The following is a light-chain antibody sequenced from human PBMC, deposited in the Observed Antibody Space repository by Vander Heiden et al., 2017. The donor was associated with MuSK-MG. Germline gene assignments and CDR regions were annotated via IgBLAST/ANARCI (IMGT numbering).Light chain of an antibody. J-gene: IGLJ3*02. V-gene: IGLV2-14*01. Sequence: QSALTQPASVSGSPGQSITISCTGTSSDVGGYNYVSWYQQHPGKAPKLMIYDVSNRPSGVSNRFSGSKSGNTASLTISGLQAEDEADYDCSSYTSSSTWVFGGGTKLTVL. CDR3: SSYTSSSTWV. CDR2: DVS. CDR1: SSDVGGYNY.